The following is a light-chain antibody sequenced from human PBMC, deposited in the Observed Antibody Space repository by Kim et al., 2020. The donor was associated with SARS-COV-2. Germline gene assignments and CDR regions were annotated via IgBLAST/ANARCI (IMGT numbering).Light chain of an antibody. CDR1: RGHSSDA. Sequence: GASVKLTCTLSRGHSSDAIAWHQQQPEKGPRYLMKLNSDGSHSKGDGIPDRFSGSSSGAERYLTISSLQSEDEADYYCQTWGTGVFGGGTKLTVL. CDR2: LNSDGSH. CDR3: QTWGTGV. J-gene: IGLJ3*02. V-gene: IGLV4-69*01.